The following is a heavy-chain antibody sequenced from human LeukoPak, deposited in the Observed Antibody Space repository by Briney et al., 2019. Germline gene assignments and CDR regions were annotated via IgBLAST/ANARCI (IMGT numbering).Heavy chain of an antibody. CDR1: GFTFSSYR. Sequence: GGSLRLSCAASGFTFSSYRMHWVRQAPGKGLVWVSRINSDGSSTSYADSVKGRFTISRDNAKSSLYLQMNSLRAEDTAVYYCTRDAGTRLKYSFGYGDYWGQGALVTVSA. CDR3: TRDAGTRLKYSFGYGDY. CDR2: INSDGSST. J-gene: IGHJ4*02. D-gene: IGHD5-18*01. V-gene: IGHV3-74*01.